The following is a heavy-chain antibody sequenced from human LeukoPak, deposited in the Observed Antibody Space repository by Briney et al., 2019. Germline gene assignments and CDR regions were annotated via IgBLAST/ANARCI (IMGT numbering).Heavy chain of an antibody. V-gene: IGHV3-48*03. CDR1: GFTFSSYA. CDR2: ISSSGSTI. J-gene: IGHJ4*02. CDR3: AKDMPLGYYDSSGPGWYFDY. Sequence: GGSLRLSCAASGFTFSSYAMHWVRQAPGKGLEWVSYISSSGSTIYYADSVKGRFTISRDNAKNSLYLQMNSLRAEDTAVYYCAKDMPLGYYDSSGPGWYFDYWGQGTLVTVSS. D-gene: IGHD3-22*01.